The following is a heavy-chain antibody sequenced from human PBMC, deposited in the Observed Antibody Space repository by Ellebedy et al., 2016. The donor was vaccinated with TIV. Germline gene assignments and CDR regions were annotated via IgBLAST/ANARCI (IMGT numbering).Heavy chain of an antibody. Sequence: ASVKVSCKASGYTFTGYYMHWVRQAPGQGLEWMGWINPNSGGTNYAQKFQSRVTMTRDTSISTAYMELSRLRSDDTAVYYCARDYSSSTDFDYWGQGTLVTVSS. CDR3: ARDYSSSTDFDY. CDR1: GYTFTGYY. V-gene: IGHV1-2*02. D-gene: IGHD6-6*01. CDR2: INPNSGGT. J-gene: IGHJ4*02.